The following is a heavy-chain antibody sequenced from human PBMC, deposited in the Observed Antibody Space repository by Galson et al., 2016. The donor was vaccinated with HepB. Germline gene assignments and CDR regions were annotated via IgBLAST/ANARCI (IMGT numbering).Heavy chain of an antibody. V-gene: IGHV5-51*01. CDR1: GYSFTNYW. CDR3: ARRDRDCSGGTCFSRNFDY. J-gene: IGHJ4*02. D-gene: IGHD2-15*01. CDR2: IYPGDSDI. Sequence: QSGAEVKKPGESLRISCKASGYSFTNYWIGWVRQMPGEGPEWMGIIYPGDSDIRYNSSFQGQVTISADKSITTAYLQWGSLKASDSAIYFCARRDRDCSGGTCFSRNFDYWGQGTLVSVSS.